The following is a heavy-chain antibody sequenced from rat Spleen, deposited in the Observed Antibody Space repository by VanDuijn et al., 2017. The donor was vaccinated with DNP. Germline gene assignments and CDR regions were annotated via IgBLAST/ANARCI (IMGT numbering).Heavy chain of an antibody. V-gene: IGHV3-1*01. J-gene: IGHJ2*01. CDR1: GSSITSNY. CDR3: ARHGTTGIFDY. D-gene: IGHD1-7*01. Sequence: EIQLQESGPGLVRPSQSLSLSCSVTGSSITSNYLAWIRKFPGNKMEWIGHLSYSGSTNYNPSLKSRISITRDTSKNQFFLQVNSVTTEDTATYYCARHGTTGIFDYWGQGVMVTVSS. CDR2: LSYSGST.